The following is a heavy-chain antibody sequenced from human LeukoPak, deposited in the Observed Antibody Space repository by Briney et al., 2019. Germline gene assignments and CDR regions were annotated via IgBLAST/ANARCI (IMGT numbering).Heavy chain of an antibody. D-gene: IGHD3-10*01. CDR2: IIPIFGTA. CDR3: ASSPDYYGSGSYYSS. Sequence: SVKVSCKASGGTFSSYAISWVRQAPGQGLEWMGRIIPIFGTANYAQKFQGRVTITTDESTSTAYMELSSLRSEDTAVYYCASSPDYYGSGSYYSSWGQGTLVTVAS. CDR1: GGTFSSYA. V-gene: IGHV1-69*05. J-gene: IGHJ4*02.